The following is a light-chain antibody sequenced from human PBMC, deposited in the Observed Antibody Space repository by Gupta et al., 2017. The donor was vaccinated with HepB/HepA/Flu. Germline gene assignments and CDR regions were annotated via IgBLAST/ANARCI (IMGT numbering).Light chain of an antibody. CDR1: STDVGVYNY. Sequence: QSALTQPDSVSGSPGQSITISCTGTSTDVGVYNYVSWYQQHPAKAPKLMIYDVGSRPSVVANRFSGSKSGNTSSLTISGRKTEDAADYYCSSDTTRRTLVFGGGTKVTVL. V-gene: IGLV2-14*03. J-gene: IGLJ2*01. CDR3: SSDTTRRTLV. CDR2: DVG.